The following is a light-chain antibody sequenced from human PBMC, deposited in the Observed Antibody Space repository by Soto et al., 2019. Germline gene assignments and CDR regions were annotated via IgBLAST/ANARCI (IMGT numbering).Light chain of an antibody. CDR3: SSSTSSRTLV. V-gene: IGLV2-14*01. J-gene: IGLJ2*01. CDR2: DVS. Sequence: QSALTQPASVSGSPGQSITISCTGTSSDVGGYNYVSWYQQHPGKAPKLMIYDVSNRPSGVSDRFSGSKSGNTASLTISGLQAEDEAYYYCSSSTSSRTLVFGGGTKVTVL. CDR1: SSDVGGYNY.